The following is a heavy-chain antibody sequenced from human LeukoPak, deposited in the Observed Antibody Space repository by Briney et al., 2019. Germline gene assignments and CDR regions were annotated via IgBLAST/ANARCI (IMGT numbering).Heavy chain of an antibody. Sequence: ASVKVPCKASGYTFTGYYMHWVRQAPGQGLEWMGWINPNSGGTNYAQKFQGRVTMTRDTSISTAYMELSRLRSDDTAVYYCARVPYSSSSEPFGYWGQGTLVTVSS. J-gene: IGHJ4*02. CDR3: ARVPYSSSSEPFGY. CDR1: GYTFTGYY. V-gene: IGHV1-2*02. D-gene: IGHD6-6*01. CDR2: INPNSGGT.